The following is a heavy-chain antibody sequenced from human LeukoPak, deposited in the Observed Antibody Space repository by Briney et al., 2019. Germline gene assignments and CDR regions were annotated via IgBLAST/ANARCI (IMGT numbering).Heavy chain of an antibody. J-gene: IGHJ3*02. D-gene: IGHD1-26*01. V-gene: IGHV4-30-2*01. Sequence: SETLSLTCSVSGGSFSSGHNYWTWIRQPPGKALEWIGYFHHSGISSYNPSLQSRVSISMDLSNNRLSLELRSVTAADTAVYYCARSPISGTYYSDASDIWGQGTLVTVSP. CDR1: GGSFSSGHNY. CDR2: FHHSGIS. CDR3: ARSPISGTYYSDASDI.